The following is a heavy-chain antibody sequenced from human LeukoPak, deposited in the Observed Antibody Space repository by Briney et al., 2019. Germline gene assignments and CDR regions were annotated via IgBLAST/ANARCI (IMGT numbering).Heavy chain of an antibody. CDR2: IYSGGST. V-gene: IGHV3-53*01. CDR3: ARNYGDYVYTLGY. D-gene: IGHD4-17*01. Sequence: GGSLRLSCAASGFTVSSNFMNWVRQAPGKGLEWVSVIYSGGSTYYAESVKGRFTISRDNSKNTVFLQMNSLRAEDTAVYYCARNYGDYVYTLGYWGQRTLVTVSS. J-gene: IGHJ4*02. CDR1: GFTVSSNF.